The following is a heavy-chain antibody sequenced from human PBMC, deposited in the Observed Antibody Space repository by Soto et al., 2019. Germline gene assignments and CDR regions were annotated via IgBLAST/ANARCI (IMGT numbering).Heavy chain of an antibody. Sequence: SETLSLTCTVSGGSISSSDYYWGWIRQPPGKGLEWIGSIHYSGTTYYNPSLKSRVTVSVDTFNNQFSLKLTSVTATDTAVYYCARRGSASYWIDYWGQGALVTVS. CDR1: GGSISSSDYY. V-gene: IGHV4-39*01. D-gene: IGHD3-10*01. J-gene: IGHJ4*02. CDR3: ARRGSASYWIDY. CDR2: IHYSGTT.